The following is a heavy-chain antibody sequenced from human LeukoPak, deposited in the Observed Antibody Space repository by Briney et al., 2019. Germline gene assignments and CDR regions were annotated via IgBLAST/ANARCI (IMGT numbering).Heavy chain of an antibody. CDR3: ARTLRGYSYGLFDY. V-gene: IGHV4-31*03. CDR1: GGSISSGGYY. D-gene: IGHD5-18*01. CDR2: IYYSGST. Sequence: SQTLSLTCTVSGGSISSGGYYWSWIHQHPGKGLEWIGYIYYSGSTYYNPSLKSRVTISVDTSKNQFSLKLSSVTAADTAVYYCARTLRGYSYGLFDYWGQGTLVTVSS. J-gene: IGHJ4*02.